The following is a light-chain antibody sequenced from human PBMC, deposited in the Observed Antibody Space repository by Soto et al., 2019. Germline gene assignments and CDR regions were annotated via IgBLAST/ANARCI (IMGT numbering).Light chain of an antibody. CDR1: QSVSYH. CDR2: GAS. Sequence: EIVLTQSPATLSLSPGERATLSCRASQSVSYHLAWYHQKPGQAPRRLIYGASNRATGIPARFSGSGSGTDFTLTISSLEPEDFAVYYCQQHASWAYTLGQGTKVEIK. J-gene: IGKJ2*01. CDR3: QQHASWAYT. V-gene: IGKV3-11*01.